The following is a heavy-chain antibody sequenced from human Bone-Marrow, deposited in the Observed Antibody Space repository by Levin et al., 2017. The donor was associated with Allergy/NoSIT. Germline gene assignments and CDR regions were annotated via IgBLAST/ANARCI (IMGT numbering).Heavy chain of an antibody. CDR2: ISWNSHSI. J-gene: IGHJ6*02. CDR1: GFRFGDYS. Sequence: PGGSLRLSCVASGFRFGDYSMRWVRQAPGKGLEWVAGISWNSHSIGYAHSVKGRFTISRDNAKNSLYLQMNSLRSEDTALYYCVKGESGSWENYSMDFWGQGTTVTVSS. V-gene: IGHV3-9*01. CDR3: VKGESGSWENYSMDF. D-gene: IGHD3-10*01.